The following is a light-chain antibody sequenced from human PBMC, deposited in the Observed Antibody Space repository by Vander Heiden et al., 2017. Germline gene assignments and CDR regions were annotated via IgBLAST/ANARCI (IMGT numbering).Light chain of an antibody. CDR3: ETWDSNTPWV. V-gene: IGLV4-60*02. J-gene: IGLJ3*02. CDR1: SGYSSYI. CDR2: LEGSGSY. Sequence: QPVLTPSSSVSASLGSSVKLTCTLNSGYSSYIIAWHQQQPGKAPRYLMKLEGSGSYNKGSGVPDRFSGSSSGADRYLTISNLQFEDEADYYCETWDSNTPWVFGGGTKLTVL.